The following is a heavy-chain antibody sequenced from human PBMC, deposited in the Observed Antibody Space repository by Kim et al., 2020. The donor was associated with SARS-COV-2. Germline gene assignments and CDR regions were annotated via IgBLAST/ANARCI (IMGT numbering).Heavy chain of an antibody. Sequence: SVKVSCKASGGTFSSYAISWVRQAPGQGLEWMGGIIPIFGTANYAQKFQGRVTITADESTSTAYMELSSLRSEDTAVYYCARVLVDDYYDSSGSSDAFDIWGQGTMVTVSS. V-gene: IGHV1-69*13. J-gene: IGHJ3*02. CDR1: GGTFSSYA. CDR2: IIPIFGTA. D-gene: IGHD3-22*01. CDR3: ARVLVDDYYDSSGSSDAFDI.